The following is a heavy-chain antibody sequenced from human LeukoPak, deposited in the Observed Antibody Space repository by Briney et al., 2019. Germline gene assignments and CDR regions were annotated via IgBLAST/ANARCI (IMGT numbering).Heavy chain of an antibody. CDR2: INTNTGNP. CDR1: GYTFTSYA. D-gene: IGHD3-10*01. Sequence: ASVKVSCKASGYTFTSYAMNWVRQAPGQGLEWMGWINTNTGNPTYAQGFTGRFVFSLDTSVSTAYLQISSLKAEDTAVYYCARDSPWFGELFLDCWGQGTLVTVSS. V-gene: IGHV7-4-1*02. J-gene: IGHJ4*02. CDR3: ARDSPWFGELFLDC.